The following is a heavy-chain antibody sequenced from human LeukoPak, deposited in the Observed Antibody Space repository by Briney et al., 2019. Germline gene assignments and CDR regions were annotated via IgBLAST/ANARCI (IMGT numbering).Heavy chain of an antibody. CDR2: IHHSGVT. CDR1: GGSFSGYY. CDR3: ARSLWPAYDIVVPSIPSTTNSFDI. D-gene: IGHD2-2*01. Sequence: PSETLSLTCGVFGGSFSGYYWTWIRQTPGKGLEWIGEIHHSGVTNSNPPLKSRVTISVDTSKNQSSLNLSSVTAADTAVYYCARSLWPAYDIVVPSIPSTTNSFDIWGQGTMVAVSS. J-gene: IGHJ3*02. V-gene: IGHV4-34*01.